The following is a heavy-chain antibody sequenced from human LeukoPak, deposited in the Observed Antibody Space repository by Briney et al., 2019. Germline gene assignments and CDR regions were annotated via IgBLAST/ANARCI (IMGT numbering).Heavy chain of an antibody. CDR2: INSDGSST. CDR3: ARGQWLVSHWYFDL. J-gene: IGHJ2*01. V-gene: IGHV3-74*01. D-gene: IGHD6-19*01. Sequence: PGGSLRLSCAASGFTFSSYWMHWVRQAPGKGLVWAARINSDGSSTNYADSVKGRFTISRDNAKNTLYLQMNSLRAEDTAVYYCARGQWLVSHWYFDLWGRGTLVTVSS. CDR1: GFTFSSYW.